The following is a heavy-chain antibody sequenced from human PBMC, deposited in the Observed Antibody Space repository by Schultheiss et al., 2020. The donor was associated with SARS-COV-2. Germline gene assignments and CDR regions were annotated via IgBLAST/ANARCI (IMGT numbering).Heavy chain of an antibody. J-gene: IGHJ4*02. CDR1: GFTFDDYA. V-gene: IGHV3-23*01. D-gene: IGHD6-6*01. Sequence: GGSLRLSCAASGFTFDDYAMHWVRQAPGKGLEWVSGISWNSGSTYYADSVKGRFTISRDNSKNTLYLQMNSLRAEDTAVYYCAKDLRQQLVRTGGYWGQGTLVTVSS. CDR3: AKDLRQQLVRTGGY. CDR2: ISWNSGST.